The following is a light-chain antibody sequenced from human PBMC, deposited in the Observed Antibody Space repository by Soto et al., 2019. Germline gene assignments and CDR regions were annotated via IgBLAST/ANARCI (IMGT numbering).Light chain of an antibody. CDR2: DVS. CDR1: QSISSL. CDR3: QHYNSYSEA. V-gene: IGKV1-5*01. Sequence: DIQMTQSPTTLSASVGYRVTITCRASQSISSLLAWYQQKPGKAPKVLIYDVSSLQSGVPSRFSGGGSGTEFTLTISSLQPDDFATYYCQHYNSYSEAFGQGTKV. J-gene: IGKJ1*01.